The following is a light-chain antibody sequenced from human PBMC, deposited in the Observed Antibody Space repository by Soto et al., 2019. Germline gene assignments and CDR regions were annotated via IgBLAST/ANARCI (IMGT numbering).Light chain of an antibody. Sequence: DIQLIQSPSFLSASVGDRVTITCRASQGISSYLAWYQQKPGKAPKLLIYAASTLQSGVPSRFSISGSGTEFTLTLSTLQPQDFATSYCQQLNSYPSITFHKRTRLKIK. CDR1: QGISSY. CDR2: AAS. CDR3: QQLNSYPSIT. V-gene: IGKV1-9*01. J-gene: IGKJ5*01.